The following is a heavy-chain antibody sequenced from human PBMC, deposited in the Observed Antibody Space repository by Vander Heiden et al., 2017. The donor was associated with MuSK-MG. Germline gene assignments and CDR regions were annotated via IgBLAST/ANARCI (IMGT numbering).Heavy chain of an antibody. J-gene: IGHJ4*02. CDR3: ARQYSSGWSL. V-gene: IGHV3-21*01. CDR2: ISSSSSYI. CDR1: GFTFSSYS. Sequence: EVQLVESGGGLVKPGGSLRLSCAASGFTFSSYSMNWVRQAPGKGLEWVSSISSSSSYIDYADSVKGRFTISRDNAKNSLYLQMNSLRAEDTAVYYCARQYSSGWSLWGQGTLVTVSS. D-gene: IGHD6-19*01.